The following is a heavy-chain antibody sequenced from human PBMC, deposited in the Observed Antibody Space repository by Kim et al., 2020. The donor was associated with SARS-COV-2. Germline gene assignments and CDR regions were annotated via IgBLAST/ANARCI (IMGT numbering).Heavy chain of an antibody. D-gene: IGHD3-10*01. V-gene: IGHV3-21*01. J-gene: IGHJ4*02. CDR3: ARGGSGSIGGFDY. Sequence: ADSLKGRFTISRENAKNSRYLQMNSLRAEDTAVYYCARGGSGSIGGFDYWGQGTLVTVSS.